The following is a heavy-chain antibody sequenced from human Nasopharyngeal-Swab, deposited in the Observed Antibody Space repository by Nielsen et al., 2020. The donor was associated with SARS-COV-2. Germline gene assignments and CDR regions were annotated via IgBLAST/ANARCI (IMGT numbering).Heavy chain of an antibody. CDR2: IKHDGSEK. CDR3: ARNDFWSCYYKVPMDV. D-gene: IGHD3-3*01. V-gene: IGHV3-7*03. J-gene: IGHJ6*03. Sequence: VRHAQVKGLEWVANIKHDGSEKYYVDSVKGRFTISRDNAKNSLYLQMNSLRAEDTAVYYCARNDFWSCYYKVPMDVWGKGTTVTVSS.